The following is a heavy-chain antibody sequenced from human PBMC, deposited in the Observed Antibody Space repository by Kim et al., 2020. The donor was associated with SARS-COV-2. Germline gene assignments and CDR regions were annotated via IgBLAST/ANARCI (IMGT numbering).Heavy chain of an antibody. CDR1: GFTFSSYS. CDR3: ARDGPQSAAAGSYFDY. V-gene: IGHV3-48*02. J-gene: IGHJ4*02. D-gene: IGHD6-13*01. CDR2: ISSSSSTI. Sequence: GGSLRLSCAASGFTFSSYSMNWVRQAPGKGLEWVSYISSSSSTIYYADSVKGRFTISRDNAKNSLYLQMNSLRDEDTAVYYCARDGPQSAAAGSYFDYWGQGTLVTVSS.